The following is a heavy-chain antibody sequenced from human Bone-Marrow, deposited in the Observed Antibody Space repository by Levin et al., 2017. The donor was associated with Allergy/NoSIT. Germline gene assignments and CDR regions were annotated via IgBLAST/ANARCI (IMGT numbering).Heavy chain of an antibody. V-gene: IGHV3-21*01. CDR1: GFTFSSYS. D-gene: IGHD6-19*01. J-gene: IGHJ4*02. CDR2: ISSSSSYI. CDR3: AREVDSSGWSRGFGY. Sequence: GESLKISCAASGFTFSSYSMNWVRQAPGKGLEWVSSISSSSSYIYYADSVKGRFTISRDNAKNSLYLQMNSLRAEDTAVYYCAREVDSSGWSRGFGYWGQGTLVTVSS.